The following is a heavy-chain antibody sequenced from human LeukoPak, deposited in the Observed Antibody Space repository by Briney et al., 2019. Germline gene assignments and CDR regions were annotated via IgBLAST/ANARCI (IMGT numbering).Heavy chain of an antibody. V-gene: IGHV3-74*01. CDR1: GFTFSDYW. J-gene: IGHJ3*02. CDR3: TRERLERHDAFDM. Sequence: GGSLRLSCAASGFTFSDYWMHWVRHAPGKGLVWVSRINSDGSSTGYADSVKGRFTISRGNAKNTLYLQMNSLRAEDTAVYYCTRERLERHDAFDMWGQGTVVTVSS. CDR2: INSDGSST. D-gene: IGHD1-1*01.